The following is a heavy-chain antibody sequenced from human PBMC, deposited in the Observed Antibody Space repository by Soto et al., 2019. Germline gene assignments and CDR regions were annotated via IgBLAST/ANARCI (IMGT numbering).Heavy chain of an antibody. CDR3: ARRYGYALDI. D-gene: IGHD4-17*01. J-gene: IGHJ3*02. V-gene: IGHV4-61*01. CDR1: GGSVSSGSYY. Sequence: PSETLSLTCTVSGGSVSSGSYYWSWIRQPPGKGLEWIGYIYYSGSTNYNPSLKSRVTISVDTSKNQFSLKLSSVTAAGTAVYYCARRYGYALDIWGQGTMVT. CDR2: IYYSGST.